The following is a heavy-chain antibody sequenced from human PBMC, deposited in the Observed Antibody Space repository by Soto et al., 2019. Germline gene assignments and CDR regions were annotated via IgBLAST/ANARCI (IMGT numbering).Heavy chain of an antibody. Sequence: PGESLKISCKASGYIIKNYWIGWVRQMPGQGLEWMGIIFPDDSDTRYSPSFQGHVTISVDKSISTAYVQWSSLEASDSAIYYCFRGGVTSRTFDYWGQGTLVTVSS. V-gene: IGHV5-51*01. D-gene: IGHD3-16*01. CDR2: IFPDDSDT. CDR1: GYIIKNYW. CDR3: FRGGVTSRTFDY. J-gene: IGHJ4*02.